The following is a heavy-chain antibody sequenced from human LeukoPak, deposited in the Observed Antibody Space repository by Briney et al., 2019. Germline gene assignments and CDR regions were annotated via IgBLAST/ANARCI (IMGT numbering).Heavy chain of an antibody. CDR1: GGSFSGYY. CDR3: ANGARGAAAPSTSPFDL. V-gene: IGHV4-34*01. D-gene: IGHD6-13*01. CDR2: IHHSGTT. Sequence: SETLSLTCAVYGGSFSGYYWSWIRQPPGKGLEWIGEIHHSGTTNYNPSLKSRVTISLDTSDNQFSLRLSSVTAADTAVYYCANGARGAAAPSTSPFDLWGQGTLVTVSS. J-gene: IGHJ5*02.